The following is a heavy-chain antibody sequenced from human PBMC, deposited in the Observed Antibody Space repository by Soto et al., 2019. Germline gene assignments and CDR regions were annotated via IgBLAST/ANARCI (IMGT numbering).Heavy chain of an antibody. CDR2: IIPMFGTP. Sequence: SVKVSCKASGVTFNRQDMRWVRQAPGKGLEWMGVIIPMFGTPHYAEKFQDRVTITADESTRTAYVELSSLTSEDTAVYYCATGDGRDGYSFDYWGPGTLVTVSS. CDR3: ATGDGRDGYSFDY. V-gene: IGHV1-69*13. D-gene: IGHD5-12*01. J-gene: IGHJ4*02. CDR1: GVTFNRQD.